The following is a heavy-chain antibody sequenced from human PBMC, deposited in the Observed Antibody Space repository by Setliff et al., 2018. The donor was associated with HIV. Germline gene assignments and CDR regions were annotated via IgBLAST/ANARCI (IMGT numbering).Heavy chain of an antibody. V-gene: IGHV3-7*01. J-gene: IGHJ6*02. CDR2: INQDGGQK. D-gene: IGHD1-26*01. Sequence: GGSLRLSCAASGFTFDNYAMVWVRQAPGKGLEWVASINQDGGQKYYVDSVKGRFTISRDNAKNSLYLQMNSLRADDTAVYFCARPTNIDTLYYGSQTFYMYYYGLDVWGQGTTVTVSS. CDR3: ARPTNIDTLYYGSQTFYMYYYGLDV. CDR1: GFTFDNYA.